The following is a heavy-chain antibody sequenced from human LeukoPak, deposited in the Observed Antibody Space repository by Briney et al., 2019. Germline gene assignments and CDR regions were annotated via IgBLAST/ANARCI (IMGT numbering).Heavy chain of an antibody. Sequence: PGGSLRLSCEASGFTFSSYEMNWVRQAPGKGLEWIAYIGRGGGPIYYSDSVQGRFAISRDDATSSVNLQMDGLRGDDTALYYCARTARAGRKLLYHFDYWGQGALVTVAS. D-gene: IGHD3-10*01. CDR1: GFTFSSYE. CDR3: ARTARAGRKLLYHFDY. V-gene: IGHV3-48*03. CDR2: IGRGGGPI. J-gene: IGHJ4*02.